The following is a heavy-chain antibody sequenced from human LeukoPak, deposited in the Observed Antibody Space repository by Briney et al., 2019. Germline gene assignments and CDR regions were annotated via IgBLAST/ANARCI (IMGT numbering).Heavy chain of an antibody. V-gene: IGHV4-34*01. Sequence: PSETLSLTCAVYGGSFSGYYLSWIRQPPGKGLEWIGEVNHSGSTNYNPSLKSRVTISVDTSKNQFSLRLSSVTAADTAVYYCARGSGVLVPAADDDWGQGTLVTVSS. J-gene: IGHJ4*02. D-gene: IGHD2-2*01. CDR1: GGSFSGYY. CDR2: VNHSGST. CDR3: ARGSGVLVPAADDD.